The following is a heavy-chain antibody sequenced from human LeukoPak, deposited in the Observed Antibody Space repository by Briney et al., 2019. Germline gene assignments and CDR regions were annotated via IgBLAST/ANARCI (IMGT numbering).Heavy chain of an antibody. CDR1: GYTFTRYD. D-gene: IGHD2-15*01. V-gene: IGHV1-8*03. CDR3: ARVDGSPDY. CDR2: VNTKSGNT. Sequence: ASVKVSCKASGYTFTRYDINWVRQATGQGLEWLGWVNTKSGNTGSAQNFQGRLTTTRDTSINTAYMELSSLRSEDTAIYYCARVDGSPDYWGQGTLVTVSS. J-gene: IGHJ4*02.